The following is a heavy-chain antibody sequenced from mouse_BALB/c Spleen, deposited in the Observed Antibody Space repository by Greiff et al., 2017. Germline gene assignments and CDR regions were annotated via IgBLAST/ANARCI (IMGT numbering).Heavy chain of an antibody. J-gene: IGHJ4*01. D-gene: IGHD1-1*01. CDR1: GYTFTDYA. CDR2: ISTYYGNT. CDR3: ARSLYYYGSSYAMDY. Sequence: QVQLQQSGPELVGPGVSVKISCKGSGYTFTDYAMHWVKQSHAKSLEWIGVISTYYGNTNYNQKFKGKATMTVDKSSSTAYMELARLTSEDSAIYYCARSLYYYGSSYAMDYWGQGTSVTVSS. V-gene: IGHV1-67*01.